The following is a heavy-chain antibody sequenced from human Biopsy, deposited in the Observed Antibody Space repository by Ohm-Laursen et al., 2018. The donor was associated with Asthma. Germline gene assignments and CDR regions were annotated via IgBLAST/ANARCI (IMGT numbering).Heavy chain of an antibody. J-gene: IGHJ3*02. V-gene: IGHV3-30*03. Sequence: SLRLSCTAAGFVFSQCGMHWVRQGPGKGLEWVALVSSDGHNKYYEDSVKGRFTISRDNSRNRPYLQINSLTVEDSAVYFCARQSGQEYGDSIPFDTWGQGTKVAVSS. D-gene: IGHD3-22*01. CDR1: GFVFSQCG. CDR3: ARQSGQEYGDSIPFDT. CDR2: VSSDGHNK.